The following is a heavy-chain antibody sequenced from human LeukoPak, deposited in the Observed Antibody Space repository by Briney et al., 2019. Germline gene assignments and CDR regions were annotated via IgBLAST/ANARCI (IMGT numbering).Heavy chain of an antibody. Sequence: SETLSLTCTVSGGSISSYYWSWIRQPPGKGLEWIGYISYTGSTNCNPSLKSRVTISVDTSKNQFSLKLSSVTAADTAVYYCARGGCSGGSCYQDWFDPWGQGTLVTVSS. J-gene: IGHJ5*02. CDR2: ISYTGST. CDR3: ARGGCSGGSCYQDWFDP. V-gene: IGHV4-59*12. CDR1: GGSISSYY. D-gene: IGHD2-15*01.